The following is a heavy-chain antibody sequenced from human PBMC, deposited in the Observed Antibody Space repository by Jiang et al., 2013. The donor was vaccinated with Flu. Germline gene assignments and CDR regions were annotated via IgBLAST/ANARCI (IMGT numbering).Heavy chain of an antibody. Sequence: EWIGYIYYSGSTNYNPSLKSRVTISVDTSKNQFSLKLSSVTAADTAVYYCARDEGAAAGTSYYYGMDVWGQGTTVTVSS. CDR2: IYYSGST. CDR3: ARDEGAAAGTSYYYGMDV. J-gene: IGHJ6*02. D-gene: IGHD6-13*01. V-gene: IGHV4-59*12.